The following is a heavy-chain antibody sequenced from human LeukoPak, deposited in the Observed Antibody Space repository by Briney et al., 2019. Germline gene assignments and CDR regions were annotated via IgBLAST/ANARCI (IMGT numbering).Heavy chain of an antibody. J-gene: IGHJ4*02. V-gene: IGHV3-15*01. CDR1: GFTFNDTW. CDR3: TTNTSPRS. Sequence: GGSLRLSCAAYGFTFNDTWMSWVRQAPGKGLEWVGRIKDKGDGGTTDYAAPVKGRFTVSRDDSKNTLYLQMNSLKIEDTAVYYCTTNTSPRSWGQGTLVAVSS. D-gene: IGHD2-2*01. CDR2: IKDKGDGGTT.